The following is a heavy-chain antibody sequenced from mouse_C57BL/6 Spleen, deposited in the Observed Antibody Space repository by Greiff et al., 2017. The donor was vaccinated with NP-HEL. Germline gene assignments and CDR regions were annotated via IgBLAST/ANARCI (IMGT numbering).Heavy chain of an antibody. Sequence: XVQLQQSGAELVKPGASVKLSCKASGYTFTSYWMQWVKQRPGQGLEWIGEIDPSDSYTNYNQKFKGKATLTVDTSSSTAYMQLSSLTSEDSAVYYGARPIYYGSSAFAYWGQGTLVTVSA. CDR1: GYTFTSYW. CDR2: IDPSDSYT. V-gene: IGHV1-50*01. D-gene: IGHD1-1*01. J-gene: IGHJ3*01. CDR3: ARPIYYGSSAFAY.